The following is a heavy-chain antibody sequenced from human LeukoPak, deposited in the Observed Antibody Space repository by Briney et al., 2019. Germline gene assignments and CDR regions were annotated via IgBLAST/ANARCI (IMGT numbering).Heavy chain of an antibody. CDR2: ISSNGGST. Sequence: PGGSLRLSCSASGFTFSSYAMHWVRQAPGKGLEYVSAISSNGGSTYYADSVKGRFTISRDNSKDTLYLRMNSLRAEDTAVYYCANVVGGYWGQGTLVTVSS. J-gene: IGHJ4*02. V-gene: IGHV3-64*04. CDR3: ANVVGGY. D-gene: IGHD2-21*01. CDR1: GFTFSSYA.